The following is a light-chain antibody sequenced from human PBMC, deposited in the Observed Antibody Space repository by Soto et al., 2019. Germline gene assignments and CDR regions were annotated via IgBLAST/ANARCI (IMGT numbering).Light chain of an antibody. CDR3: QQYYSFPWT. CDR2: AAS. CDR1: QSISTW. V-gene: IGKV1-5*01. J-gene: IGKJ1*01. Sequence: DIQMTQSPSTLSASVGDRVIITCRASQSISTWLAWYQQKPGKAPELLIYAASTLQSGVPSRFSGSGSGTDFTLTISCLQSEDFATYYCQQYYSFPWTFGQGTKVDIK.